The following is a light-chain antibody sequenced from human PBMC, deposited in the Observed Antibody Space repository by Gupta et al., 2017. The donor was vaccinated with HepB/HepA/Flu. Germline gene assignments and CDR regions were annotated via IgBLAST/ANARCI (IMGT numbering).Light chain of an antibody. CDR2: DVS. CDR3: SSDTSSSTLV. V-gene: IGLV2-14*01. J-gene: IGLJ3*02. CDR1: SSDVGGYNY. Sequence: QSALTQPASVSGSPGPSITISCTGTSSDVGGYNYVSWYQQHPGKAPKLMIYDVSERPAGVSTRFSGSKSGNTASLTISGPQAEDEADYYCSSDTSSSTLVFGGGTKLTVL.